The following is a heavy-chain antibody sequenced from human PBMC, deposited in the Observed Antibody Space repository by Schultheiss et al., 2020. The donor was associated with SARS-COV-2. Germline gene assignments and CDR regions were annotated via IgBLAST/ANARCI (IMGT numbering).Heavy chain of an antibody. V-gene: IGHV2-5*02. Sequence: SGPTLVKPTQTLTLTCTFSGFSLSTSGVGVGWIRQPPGKALEWLALIYWDDDKRYSPSLKSRLTITKDTSKNQVVLTMTNMDPVDTATYYCARTTYYYDNSGYEGYFDLWGRGTLVTVSS. J-gene: IGHJ2*01. D-gene: IGHD3-22*01. CDR2: IYWDDDK. CDR3: ARTTYYYDNSGYEGYFDL. CDR1: GFSLSTSGVG.